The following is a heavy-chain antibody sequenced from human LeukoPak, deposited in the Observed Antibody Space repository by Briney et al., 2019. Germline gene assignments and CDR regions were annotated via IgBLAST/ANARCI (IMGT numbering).Heavy chain of an antibody. CDR1: GFSVSTNF. CDR2: LYSGGST. D-gene: IGHD4-17*01. J-gene: IGHJ5*02. CDR3: ARGVTDYADHNWLDP. Sequence: GGSLRLSCAASGFSVSTNFMMNWVRQAPGKGLEWVSVLYSGGSTYYADSVKGRFSISRDNSKNTLYLQMNGLRAEDTAVYYCARGVTDYADHNWLDPWGQGTLVTVSS. V-gene: IGHV3-53*01.